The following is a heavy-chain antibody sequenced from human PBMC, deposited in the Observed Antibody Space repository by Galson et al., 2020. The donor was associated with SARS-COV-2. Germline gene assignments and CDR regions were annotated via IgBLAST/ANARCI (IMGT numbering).Heavy chain of an antibody. J-gene: IGHJ4*02. V-gene: IGHV3-53*01. CDR3: ARSYGDYYFDD. CDR2: IYSVGST. CDR1: GFTVRRNY. D-gene: IGHD2-21*01. Sequence: GESLKISCVAPGFTVRRNYISWVRHAPGKGLEWVSDIYSVGSTFYADSVKGRFTISRDNSKNTLYLKMNNLRAEDTAVYYCARSYGDYYFDDWGQGTLVTVSS.